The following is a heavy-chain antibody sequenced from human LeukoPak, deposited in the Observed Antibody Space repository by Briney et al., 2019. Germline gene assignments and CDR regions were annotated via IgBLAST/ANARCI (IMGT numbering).Heavy chain of an antibody. CDR2: INSDGSST. J-gene: IGHJ6*03. Sequence: PGGSLRLSCAASGFTFSSYWMHWVRQAPGKGLVWVSRINSDGSSTSYADSVKGRFTISRDNAKNTLYLQMNSLRAEDTAVYYCASGGSPYYYYYMDVWGKGTTVTVSS. CDR3: ASGGSPYYYYYMDV. D-gene: IGHD3-16*01. CDR1: GFTFSSYW. V-gene: IGHV3-74*01.